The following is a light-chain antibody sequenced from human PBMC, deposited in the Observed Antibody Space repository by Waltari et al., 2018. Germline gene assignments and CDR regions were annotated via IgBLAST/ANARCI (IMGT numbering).Light chain of an antibody. CDR1: QSLLFTSNNKNY. CDR3: HQYYNTPPT. CDR2: WAS. Sequence: IVMTQSPGSLALSLGERATISCKSSQSLLFTSNNKNYLNWYQQKPGQPPKLLVYWASARESGVPDRFRGSGSGTDVTLTISSLQAEDVAVYYCHQYYNTPPTVGQGTKVEIK. V-gene: IGKV4-1*01. J-gene: IGKJ1*01.